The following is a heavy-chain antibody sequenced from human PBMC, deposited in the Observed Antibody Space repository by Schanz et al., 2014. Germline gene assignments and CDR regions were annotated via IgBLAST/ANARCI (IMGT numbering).Heavy chain of an antibody. J-gene: IGHJ4*02. V-gene: IGHV3-48*01. Sequence: EVQLVESGGGLIQPGGSLRLSCAASGFGFSSYSMNWVRQAPGKGLEWVSYISGSSRTIYYADSMKGRFTVSRDNAENALYLQMNSLRAEDTAVYYCARESSNDIVLVPGAVFDHWGQGTLVTVSS. CDR1: GFGFSSYS. CDR2: ISGSSRTI. D-gene: IGHD2-2*01. CDR3: ARESSNDIVLVPGAVFDH.